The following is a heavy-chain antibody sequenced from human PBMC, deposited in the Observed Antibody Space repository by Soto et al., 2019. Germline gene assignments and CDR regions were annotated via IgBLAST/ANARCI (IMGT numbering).Heavy chain of an antibody. D-gene: IGHD2-21*02. V-gene: IGHV3-73*02. CDR3: ARHALQYCGGVCYLLPYFDL. J-gene: IGHJ2*01. CDR2: IRSKANNYAT. CDR1: GFTFSGSA. Sequence: EVQLVESGGGLVQPGGSLKLSCAASGFTFSGSAMHWVRQASGKGLEWVGRIRSKANNYATVYAASVKGRFTISRDDSKNTAHLQMNSLKTEDTAVYYCARHALQYCGGVCYLLPYFDLWGRGTLVTVSS.